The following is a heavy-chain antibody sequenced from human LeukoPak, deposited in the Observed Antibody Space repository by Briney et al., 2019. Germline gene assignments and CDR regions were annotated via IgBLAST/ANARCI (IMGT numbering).Heavy chain of an antibody. CDR1: GFTFSNYG. D-gene: IGHD6-19*01. J-gene: IGHJ4*02. V-gene: IGHV3-33*01. CDR2: IWGDGSSK. Sequence: GGSLRLSCAASGFTFSNYGMHWVRQAPGKGLEWVALIWGDGSSKYYTDSVKARFTISSDNSNNTLYLQLNSLRAEDTAVYYCARKYSSAWYQDHWGQGTLVTVSS. CDR3: ARKYSSAWYQDH.